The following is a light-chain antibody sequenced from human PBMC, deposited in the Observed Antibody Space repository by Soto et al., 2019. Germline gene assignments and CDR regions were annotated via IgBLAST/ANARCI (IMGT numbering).Light chain of an antibody. Sequence: QSALTQPASVSGSPGQSITISCTGTSSDVGAYKYVSWFQQHPGKAPKLMIYEVSNRPSGVSNRFSGSKSGNTASLTISGLQAEDEADYYCCSYAGSSTDVVFGGGTKVTVL. J-gene: IGLJ2*01. CDR3: CSYAGSSTDVV. CDR2: EVS. V-gene: IGLV2-23*02. CDR1: SSDVGAYKY.